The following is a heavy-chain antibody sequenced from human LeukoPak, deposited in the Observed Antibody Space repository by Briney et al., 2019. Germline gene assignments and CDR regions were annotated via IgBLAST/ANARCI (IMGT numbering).Heavy chain of an antibody. J-gene: IGHJ4*02. Sequence: GGSLRLSCVVSGFTVSSNYMSWVRQAPGKGLEWVSVLYSGGNTYLADSVKGRFTISRDNSKNTLYLQMNSLRAEDTAVYYCAKLSGSYHTFDYWGQGTLVTVSS. D-gene: IGHD1-26*01. CDR3: AKLSGSYHTFDY. CDR2: LYSGGNT. CDR1: GFTVSSNY. V-gene: IGHV3-53*01.